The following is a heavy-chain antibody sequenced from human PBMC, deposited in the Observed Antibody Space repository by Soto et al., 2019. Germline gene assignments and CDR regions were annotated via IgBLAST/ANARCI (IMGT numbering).Heavy chain of an antibody. Sequence: QVQLQESGPGLVKPSQTLSLTCTVSGGSISSGDYYWSWIRQPPGKGLEWIGYIYYSGSTYYNPSLKSRVTISVDTSKNQFSLKLSSVTAADTAVYYCARDPLRTIFGVVRANWYFDLWGRGTLVTVSS. D-gene: IGHD3-3*01. J-gene: IGHJ2*01. CDR1: GGSISSGDYY. CDR3: ARDPLRTIFGVVRANWYFDL. V-gene: IGHV4-30-4*01. CDR2: IYYSGST.